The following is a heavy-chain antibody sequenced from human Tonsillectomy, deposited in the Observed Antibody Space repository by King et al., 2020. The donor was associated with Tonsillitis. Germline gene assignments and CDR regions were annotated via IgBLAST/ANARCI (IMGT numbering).Heavy chain of an antibody. CDR3: AKDREHDFWRPDYYYYGMDV. J-gene: IGHJ6*02. Sequence: VQLVESGGGVVQPGRSLRLSCAASGFTFSSYGMHWVRQAPGKGLEWVAVISYDGSNKYYADSVKGRFTISRDNSKNTLYLQMNSLRAEDTAVYYCAKDREHDFWRPDYYYYGMDVWGQGTTVTVSS. CDR2: ISYDGSNK. D-gene: IGHD3-3*01. CDR1: GFTFSSYG. V-gene: IGHV3-30*18.